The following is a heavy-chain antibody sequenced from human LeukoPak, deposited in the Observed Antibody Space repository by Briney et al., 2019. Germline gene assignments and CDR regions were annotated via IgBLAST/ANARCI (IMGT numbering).Heavy chain of an antibody. CDR2: IGTAGDT. CDR3: ARGGIAAAGTKGVFDY. J-gene: IGHJ4*02. V-gene: IGHV3-13*01. D-gene: IGHD6-13*01. Sequence: GGSLRLSCAASGFTFSSYDMHWVRQATGKGLEWVSAIGTAGDTYYPGSVKGRFTISRENAKNTLYLQMGSLRAEDMAVYYCARGGIAAAGTKGVFDYWGQGTLVTVSS. CDR1: GFTFSSYD.